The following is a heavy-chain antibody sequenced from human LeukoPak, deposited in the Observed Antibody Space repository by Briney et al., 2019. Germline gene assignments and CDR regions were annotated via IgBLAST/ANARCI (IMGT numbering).Heavy chain of an antibody. J-gene: IGHJ4*02. CDR2: IYYSGNT. Sequence: SETLSLTCTVSGVSISSSNSYWGWIRQPPGKGLEWIGSIYYSGNTYYNPSLKSRVTILVDTSKNQFSLKLSSVTAADTAEYYCARVGQLAFDYWGQGTLVTVSS. V-gene: IGHV4-39*07. D-gene: IGHD2-2*01. CDR1: GVSISSSNSY. CDR3: ARVGQLAFDY.